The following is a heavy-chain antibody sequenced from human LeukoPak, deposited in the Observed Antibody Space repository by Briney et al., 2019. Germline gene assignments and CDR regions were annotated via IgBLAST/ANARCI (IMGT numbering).Heavy chain of an antibody. CDR2: ISWDGGST. CDR1: GFTFDDYT. Sequence: PGGSLRLSCAASGFTFDDYTMHWVRQAPGKGLGWVSLISWDGGSTYYADSVKGRFTISRDNSKNSLYLQMNSLRAEDTAVYYCAKPTTVAEDAFDIWGQGTMVTVSS. V-gene: IGHV3-43*01. CDR3: AKPTTVAEDAFDI. D-gene: IGHD6-19*01. J-gene: IGHJ3*02.